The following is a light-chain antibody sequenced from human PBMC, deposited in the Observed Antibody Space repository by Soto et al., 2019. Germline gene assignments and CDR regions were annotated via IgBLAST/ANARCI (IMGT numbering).Light chain of an antibody. CDR2: EVS. CDR1: SSDVGGYKF. J-gene: IGLJ1*01. Sequence: QSALTQAASVSGSPGQSITISCTGTSSDVGGYKFVSWYQHHPGKAPKLMISEVSNRPSGVSNRFSGSKSGNTASLTISGLHVEDEADYYCASYSSSSTLYVFGTGTKVTVL. CDR3: ASYSSSSTLYV. V-gene: IGLV2-14*01.